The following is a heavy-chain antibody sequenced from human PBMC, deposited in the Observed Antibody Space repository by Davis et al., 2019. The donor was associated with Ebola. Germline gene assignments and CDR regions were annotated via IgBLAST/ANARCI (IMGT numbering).Heavy chain of an antibody. Sequence: GGSLRLSCAASGFTFSSYSMNWVRQAPGKGLEWVSYISSSSSTIYYADSVKGRFTISRDNAKNSLYLQMNSLRDEDTAVYYCANIAAAGTGWFDPWGQGTLVTVSS. CDR1: GFTFSSYS. V-gene: IGHV3-48*02. D-gene: IGHD6-13*01. CDR3: ANIAAAGTGWFDP. CDR2: ISSSSSTI. J-gene: IGHJ5*02.